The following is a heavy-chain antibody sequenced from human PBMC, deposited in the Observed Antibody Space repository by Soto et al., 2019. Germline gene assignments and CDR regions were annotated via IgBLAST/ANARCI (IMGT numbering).Heavy chain of an antibody. V-gene: IGHV6-1*01. J-gene: IGHJ4*02. CDR1: VARVSSNSAA. D-gene: IGHD6-6*01. CDR2: TYYRSKWYN. Sequence: SQTLSLTCAISVARVSSNSAAWNWISQSPSRGLEWLGRTYYRSKWYNDYAVSVKTRITINTDTSKNQFSLQLNSVTPEETGVYYCAQGRAYSSSSFDYWGQGTLVTVSS. CDR3: AQGRAYSSSSFDY.